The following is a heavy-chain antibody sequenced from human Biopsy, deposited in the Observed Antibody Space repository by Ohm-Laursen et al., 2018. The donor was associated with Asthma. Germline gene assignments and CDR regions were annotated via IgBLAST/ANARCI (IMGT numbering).Heavy chain of an antibody. J-gene: IGHJ4*02. CDR3: ARDFGGWYYFDN. D-gene: IGHD3-3*01. V-gene: IGHV4-59*01. Sequence: SDPLSLTCTVSGGSISGFYWSWIRQPPGKGLEWIGYIYYTGTTNYNPSLKSRVSISVDTSKNQFSLKLTSVTAADTAVYYCARDFGGWYYFDNWGQGSLVTVSS. CDR2: IYYTGTT. CDR1: GGSISGFY.